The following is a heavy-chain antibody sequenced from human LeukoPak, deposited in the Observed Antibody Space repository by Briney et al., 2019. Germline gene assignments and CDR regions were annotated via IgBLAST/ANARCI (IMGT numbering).Heavy chain of an antibody. J-gene: IGHJ4*02. V-gene: IGHV4-30-4*01. Sequence: SETLSLTCTVSGGSISSGDYSWSWIRQPPGKGLEWIGYIYYSGGTYYNPSLKSRVTISVDTSKNQFSLKLSSVTAADTAVYYCARDDHSSGWYYGFDYWGQGTLATVSS. D-gene: IGHD6-19*01. CDR1: GGSISSGDYS. CDR3: ARDDHSSGWYYGFDY. CDR2: IYYSGGT.